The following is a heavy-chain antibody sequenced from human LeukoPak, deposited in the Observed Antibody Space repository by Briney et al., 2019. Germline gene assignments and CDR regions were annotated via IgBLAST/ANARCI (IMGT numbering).Heavy chain of an antibody. CDR2: ISSSSSHI. J-gene: IGHJ6*03. CDR3: AKDRTGFMDV. Sequence: GGSLRLSCAASGFTFSSYSMNWVRQAPGKGLEWVSSISSSSSHIYYADSVKGRFTISRDNAKNSLYLQMNSLRAEDTAVYYCAKDRTGFMDVWGKGTTVTVSS. V-gene: IGHV3-21*01. CDR1: GFTFSSYS. D-gene: IGHD3/OR15-3a*01.